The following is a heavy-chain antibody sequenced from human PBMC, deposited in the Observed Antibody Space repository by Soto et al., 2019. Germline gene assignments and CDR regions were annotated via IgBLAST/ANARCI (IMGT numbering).Heavy chain of an antibody. D-gene: IGHD4-17*01. CDR3: AHRQRTVYFDY. Sequence: QITLKESGPTLVKPTQTLTLTCTFSAFSLSTRGVGVGWIRQPPGKALEWLALIYWDDDRRYSPSLKSRLTITKDTSKNQVVLTMTNMDPVDTATYYCAHRQRTVYFDYWGQGTLVTVSS. CDR2: IYWDDDR. J-gene: IGHJ4*02. V-gene: IGHV2-5*02. CDR1: AFSLSTRGVG.